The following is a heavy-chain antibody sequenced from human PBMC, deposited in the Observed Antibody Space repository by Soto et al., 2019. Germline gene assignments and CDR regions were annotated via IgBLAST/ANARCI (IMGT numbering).Heavy chain of an antibody. J-gene: IGHJ4*02. CDR2: ISGSGGST. D-gene: IGHD3-9*01. V-gene: IGHV3-23*01. CDR3: AQEGPQSDILTGPFDY. CDR1: GFTFSSYA. Sequence: VGSLRLSCAASGFTFSSYAMSWVRQAPGKGLEWVSAISGSGGSTYYADSVKGRFTISRDNSKNTLYLQMNSLRAEDTAVYYCAQEGPQSDILTGPFDYWGQGTLVTVSS.